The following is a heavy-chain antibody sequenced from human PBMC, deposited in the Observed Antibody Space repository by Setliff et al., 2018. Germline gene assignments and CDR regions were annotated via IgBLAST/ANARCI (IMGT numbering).Heavy chain of an antibody. CDR2: IQNSGGI. D-gene: IGHD3-3*01. CDR1: GVSISSYY. CDR3: ARLSWNGLRYFGLDV. V-gene: IGHV4-59*01. J-gene: IGHJ6*02. Sequence: ETLSLTCNVSGVSISSYYWSWIRQAPGKGLESLGYIQNSGGINYNPSLKSRVAISVDTSTNQFSLKLTSVTAADTAVYYCARLSWNGLRYFGLDVWGQGTTVTVSS.